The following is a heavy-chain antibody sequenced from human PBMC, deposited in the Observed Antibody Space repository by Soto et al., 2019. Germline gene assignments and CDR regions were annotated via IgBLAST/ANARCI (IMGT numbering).Heavy chain of an antibody. CDR3: AKSRWGIAALWWRKYFDY. CDR2: ISYDGSNK. D-gene: IGHD6-13*01. J-gene: IGHJ4*02. CDR1: GFTFSSYG. Sequence: QVQLVESGGGVVQPGRSLRLSCAASGFTFSSYGMHWVRQAPGKGLEWVAVISYDGSNKYYADSVKGRFTISRDNSKNTLYLQMNSLRAEDTAVYYCAKSRWGIAALWWRKYFDYWGQGTLVTVSS. V-gene: IGHV3-30*18.